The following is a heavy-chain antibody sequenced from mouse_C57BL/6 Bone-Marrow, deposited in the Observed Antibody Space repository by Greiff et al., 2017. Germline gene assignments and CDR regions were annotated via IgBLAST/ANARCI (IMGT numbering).Heavy chain of an antibody. D-gene: IGHD2-3*01. V-gene: IGHV1-69*01. Sequence: QVQLQQPGAELVMPGASVKLSCKASGYTFTSYWMHWVKQRPGQGLEWIGEIDPSDSYPNYNQKFKGKSTLTVDKSSSTAYMQLSSLTSEDSAVYYCARWDDGYYGAYWGQGTLVTVSA. J-gene: IGHJ3*01. CDR3: ARWDDGYYGAY. CDR2: IDPSDSYP. CDR1: GYTFTSYW.